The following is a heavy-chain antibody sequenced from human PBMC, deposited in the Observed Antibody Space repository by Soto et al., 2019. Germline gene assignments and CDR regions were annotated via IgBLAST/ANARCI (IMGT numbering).Heavy chain of an antibody. CDR2: TYFRSKWYN. V-gene: IGHV6-1*01. CDR1: GDSVSSNTAS. D-gene: IGHD5-12*01. CDR3: AKGDNLGPKTGYAFDP. J-gene: IGHJ5*02. Sequence: SQTLSLTCAISGDSVSSNTASWNWIRQSPSRGLEWLGRTYFRSKWYNDYAVSVKSRIIINPDTSNTQFSLQLNSVTPEDTAVYFCAKGDNLGPKTGYAFDPWGQGIMVTVSS.